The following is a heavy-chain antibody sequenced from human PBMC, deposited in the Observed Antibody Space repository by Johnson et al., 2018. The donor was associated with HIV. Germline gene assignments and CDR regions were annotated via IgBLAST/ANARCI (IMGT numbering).Heavy chain of an antibody. Sequence: QVQLVESGGGMVRPGGSLRLSCAASGFTFNTYGMHWVRQAPGKGLEWVSVIYSGGKTYYADSVKGRFTISRDNSKNTLYLQMNSLRAEDTAVYYCASSQGSGEGAFDIWGQGTVVTVS. CDR2: IYSGGKT. J-gene: IGHJ3*02. CDR3: ASSQGSGEGAFDI. CDR1: GFTFNTYG. V-gene: IGHV3-NL1*01. D-gene: IGHD2-21*01.